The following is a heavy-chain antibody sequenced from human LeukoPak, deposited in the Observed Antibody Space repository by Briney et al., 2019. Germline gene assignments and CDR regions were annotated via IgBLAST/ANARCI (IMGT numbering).Heavy chain of an antibody. V-gene: IGHV5-51*01. D-gene: IGHD5-12*01. J-gene: IGHJ1*01. CDR2: IYPGDSDT. Sequence: GESLEISCKGSGYSFTSYWIGWVRQMPGKGLEWMGIIYPGDSDTRYSPSFQGQVTISADKSISTAYLQWSSLKASDTAMYYCASGVVATIQYFQHWGQGTLVTVSS. CDR3: ASGVVATIQYFQH. CDR1: GYSFTSYW.